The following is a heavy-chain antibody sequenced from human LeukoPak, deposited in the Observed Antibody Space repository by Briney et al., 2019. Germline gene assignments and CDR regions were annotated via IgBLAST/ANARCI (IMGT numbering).Heavy chain of an antibody. CDR1: GFTFSSYG. CDR3: ARDLDYGDEIPDY. CDR2: IWYDGSNK. Sequence: PGGALRLSFAASGFTFSSYGMHWVRPAPGKGLGWGAVIWYDGSNKYYSDSVKGRFTISRDNSKNTLYLQMNSLRAEDTAVYYCARDLDYGDEIPDYWGQGTLVTVSS. J-gene: IGHJ4*02. D-gene: IGHD4-17*01. V-gene: IGHV3-33*01.